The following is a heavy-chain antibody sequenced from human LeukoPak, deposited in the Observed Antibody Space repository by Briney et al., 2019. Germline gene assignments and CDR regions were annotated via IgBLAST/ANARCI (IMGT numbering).Heavy chain of an antibody. CDR1: GFTFSDYY. J-gene: IGHJ4*02. D-gene: IGHD3-22*01. CDR2: ISSSGSTI. CDR3: ARDFHYDSSGYYGY. Sequence: GGSLRLSCAASGFTFSDYYMSWIRQAPGKGLECVSYISSSGSTIYYADSVKGRFTISRDNAKNSLYLQMNSLRAEDTAVYYCARDFHYDSSGYYGYWGQGTLVTVSS. V-gene: IGHV3-11*01.